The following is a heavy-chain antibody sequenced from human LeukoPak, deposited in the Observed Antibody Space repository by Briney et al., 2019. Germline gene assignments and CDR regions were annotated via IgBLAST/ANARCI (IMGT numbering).Heavy chain of an antibody. CDR2: IYYNGRT. J-gene: IGHJ6*03. Sequence: PSQTLSLTCTVSGDSINSGYHWGWIRQQPGKGLEWIGNIYYNGRTYYKTSLKSRIIISVDMSKNQISLQLSSVTAADTAVYYCARDLRGSPMDVWGKGTPVAVSS. V-gene: IGHV4-31*03. CDR1: GDSINSGYH. CDR3: ARDLRGSPMDV. D-gene: IGHD1-26*01.